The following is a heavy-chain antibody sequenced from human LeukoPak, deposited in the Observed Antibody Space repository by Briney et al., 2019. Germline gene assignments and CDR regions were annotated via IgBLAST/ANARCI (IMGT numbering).Heavy chain of an antibody. D-gene: IGHD3-10*01. CDR3: AGDVLVSGGSYYHGF. CDR1: GYALTELS. Sequence: ASVKVSCKVSGYALTELSIHWVRQAPGKGCEWMGGVDPKDGETIYAQNFQDRVTVTDDRSTDTSYMELRGPTSEDTALYYCAGDVLVSGGSYYHGFWGQGTLVTVSS. J-gene: IGHJ4*02. CDR2: VDPKDGET. V-gene: IGHV1-24*01.